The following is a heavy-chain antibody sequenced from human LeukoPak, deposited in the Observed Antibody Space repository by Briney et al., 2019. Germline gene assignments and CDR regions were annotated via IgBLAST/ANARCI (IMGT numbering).Heavy chain of an antibody. CDR3: AMLRLGELSLLANAYDI. CDR2: VHQTGSP. V-gene: IGHV4-38-2*01. J-gene: IGHJ3*02. Sequence: PSETLSLTCDVSGSSVNSDQYWGWMRHSPGAGLEWIGSVHQTGSPYYNPSHGSRVSLSIDSTKNSFSLRLTSVTAADTAVYCCAMLRLGELSLLANAYDIWGQGTMVIVSS. D-gene: IGHD3-16*02. CDR1: GSSVNSDQY.